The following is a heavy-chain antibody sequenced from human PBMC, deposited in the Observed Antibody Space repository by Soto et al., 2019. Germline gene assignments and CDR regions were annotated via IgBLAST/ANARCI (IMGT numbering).Heavy chain of an antibody. V-gene: IGHV4-31*03. CDR1: RGSISSGGYY. CDR3: ASSRGDYGNWFDP. J-gene: IGHJ5*02. D-gene: IGHD4-17*01. Sequence: SENLSLTCTVSRGSISSGGYYWSWIRQHPGKGLEWIGYIYYSGSTYYNPSLKSRVTISVDTSKNQFSLKLSSVTAADTAVYYCASSRGDYGNWFDPRGQGTLGTVYS. CDR2: IYYSGST.